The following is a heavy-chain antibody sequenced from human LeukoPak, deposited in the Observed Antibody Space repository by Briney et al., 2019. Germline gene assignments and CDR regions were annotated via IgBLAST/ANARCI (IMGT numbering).Heavy chain of an antibody. CDR1: GFTFSSYS. CDR3: ARGRGYSRGWYGEDRWYMDV. V-gene: IGHV3-48*01. J-gene: IGHJ6*03. CDR2: ITNSGSST. D-gene: IGHD6-19*01. Sequence: PGGSLRLSCAPSGFTFSSYSMNWVRQTPGRGLEWLSYITNSGSSTYYTDSVKGRFTISRDNAKDSLYLQMNSLRAEDTAVYYCARGRGYSRGWYGEDRWYMDVWGKGTMVTVSS.